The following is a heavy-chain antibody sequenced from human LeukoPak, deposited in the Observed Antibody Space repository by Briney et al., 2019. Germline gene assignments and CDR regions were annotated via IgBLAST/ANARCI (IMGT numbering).Heavy chain of an antibody. CDR1: GFTFSSYS. CDR3: ARAPGGGKFDP. J-gene: IGHJ5*02. V-gene: IGHV3-48*01. Sequence: GGSLRLSCAASGFTFSSYSMNWVRQAPGKGLEWVSYISSGSSPIYYADSVKGRFTISRDNAKNSLYMQMNSLRAEDTAVYYCARAPGGGKFDPWGQGTLVTVSS. CDR2: ISSGSSPI. D-gene: IGHD3-10*01.